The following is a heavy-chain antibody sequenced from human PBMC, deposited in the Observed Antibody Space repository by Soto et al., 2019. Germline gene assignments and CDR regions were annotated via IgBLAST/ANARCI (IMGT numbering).Heavy chain of an antibody. CDR2: IRSTSNSYAT. Sequence: EVQLVESGGGLVQPGGSLKLSCAASGFTFSGSAMHWVRQASGKGLEWVGSIRSTSNSYATAYAASVKGRFTISRDDSKNMAYLQMNTLKTQASAAYYWGSPSSYGDYGMDVWGQGTTVTVYS. D-gene: IGHD4-17*01. V-gene: IGHV3-73*01. CDR1: GFTFSGSA. J-gene: IGHJ6*02. CDR3: GSPSSYGDYGMDV.